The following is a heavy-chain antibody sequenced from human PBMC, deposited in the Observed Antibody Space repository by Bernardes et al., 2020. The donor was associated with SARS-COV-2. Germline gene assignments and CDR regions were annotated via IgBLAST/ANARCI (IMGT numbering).Heavy chain of an antibody. V-gene: IGHV4-59*01. CDR2: IYDNGNT. CDR3: ARWYDSSADSWLDP. D-gene: IGHD6-19*01. CDR1: GGSISSYY. Sequence: SETLSLTCTVSGGSISSYYWGWIRQSPGKGLEWIGHIYDNGNTNYNPSLESRVTISRDTSKNQFSLKLSSVTAAGAAVYFCARWYDSSADSWLDPWGQGTLVTVYS. J-gene: IGHJ5*02.